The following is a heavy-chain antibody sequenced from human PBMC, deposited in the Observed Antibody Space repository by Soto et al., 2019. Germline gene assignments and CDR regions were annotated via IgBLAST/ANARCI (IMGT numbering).Heavy chain of an antibody. V-gene: IGHV1-69*01. J-gene: IGHJ4*02. CDR3: TRSIGSGGVIRGFDY. D-gene: IGHD3-16*02. CDR2: IIPMFDTP. CDR1: GGTFNTYA. Sequence: QVQLVQSETEVKKPGSAVKVSCKASGGTFNTYAMNWVRQAPGQGLEWMGGIIPMFDTPGYAQKFQGRVTITVDESTTTAYMELSSLRSDDTAVYYCTRSIGSGGVIRGFDYWGQGTLVTVSS.